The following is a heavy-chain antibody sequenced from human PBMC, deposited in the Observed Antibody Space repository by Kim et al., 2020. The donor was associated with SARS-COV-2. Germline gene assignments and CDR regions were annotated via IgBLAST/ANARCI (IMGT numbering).Heavy chain of an antibody. CDR3: ARIYSSSFYLDV. V-gene: IGHV4-39*01. Sequence: SETLSLTCTVSGGSLSRSGDHWGLGWIRQPPEKGLEWIGNIYSSGSTFYNPSLKSRVTMSADTSKNEVSLRLSSVTAADTAVYYCARIYSSSFYLDVWG. D-gene: IGHD2-15*01. CDR1: GGSLSRSGDH. J-gene: IGHJ6*03. CDR2: IYSSGST.